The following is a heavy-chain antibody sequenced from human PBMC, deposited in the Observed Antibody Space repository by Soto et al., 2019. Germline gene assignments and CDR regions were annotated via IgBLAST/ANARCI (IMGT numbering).Heavy chain of an antibody. J-gene: IGHJ4*02. CDR2: INRSGST. CDR3: ARGNTSNSYYFDY. V-gene: IGHV4-34*01. D-gene: IGHD6-6*01. CDR1: GGSFSGYY. Sequence: SSETLSLTCAVYGGSFSGYYWSWIRQPPGKGLEWIGEINRSGSTNYNPSLKSRVTISVDTSKNQFSLKLSSVTAADTAVYYCARGNTSNSYYFDYWGQGTLVTVSS.